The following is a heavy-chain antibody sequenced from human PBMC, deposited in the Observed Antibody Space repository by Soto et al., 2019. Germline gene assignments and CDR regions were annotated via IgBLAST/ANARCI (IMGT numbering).Heavy chain of an antibody. CDR1: GFTFSNYA. V-gene: IGHV3-23*01. D-gene: IGHD2-15*01. CDR2: ISGTGDTT. CDR3: AKGYCSGGTCYLAYYGMDV. J-gene: IGHJ6*02. Sequence: PGGSLRLSCAASGFTFSNYAMSWVRQAPGKGLEWVSPISGTGDTTYYADSVKGRFTISRDNSKNILYLQMNSLRAEDTAVYYCAKGYCSGGTCYLAYYGMDVWGQGTTVTVSS.